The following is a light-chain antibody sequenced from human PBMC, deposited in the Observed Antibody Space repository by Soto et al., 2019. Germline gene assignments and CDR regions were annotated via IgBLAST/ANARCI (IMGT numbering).Light chain of an antibody. CDR1: QSVSNY. CDR2: DAS. J-gene: IGKJ2*01. V-gene: IGKV3-11*01. CDR3: QQRSNWPRFT. Sequence: EIVLTQSPATLSLSPGERATFSCRASQSVSNYLAWYQQKPGQAPRLLIYDASNRATGIPARFSGSGSGTDFTLTISSLEPEDFAVYYCQQRSNWPRFTFGQGTKVEIK.